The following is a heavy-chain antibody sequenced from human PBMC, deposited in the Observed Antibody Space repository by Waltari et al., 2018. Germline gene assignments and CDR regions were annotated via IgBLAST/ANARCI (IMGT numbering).Heavy chain of an antibody. CDR3: ARDLFEYSSSSLDY. V-gene: IGHV3-30-3*01. Sequence: QVQLVESGGGVVQPGRSLRLSCAASGFTFSSYAMHWVRQAPGKGLGWVAVIAYDGSNKYYADSVKGRFTISRDNSKNTLYLQMNSLRAEDTAVYYCARDLFEYSSSSLDYWGQGTLVTVSS. CDR1: GFTFSSYA. CDR2: IAYDGSNK. D-gene: IGHD6-6*01. J-gene: IGHJ4*02.